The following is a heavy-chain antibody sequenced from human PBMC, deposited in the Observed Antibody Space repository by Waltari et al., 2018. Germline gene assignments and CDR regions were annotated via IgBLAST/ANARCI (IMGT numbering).Heavy chain of an antibody. Sequence: QVQLQESGPGLVKPSQTLSLTCTVSGGSISSGGYYWRWIRQHPGKGLEWIGYIYYSGRTYYHPFLKSRVTISVDTSKNQFSLKLSSVTAADTAVYYCARDSDTYYYDSSGYAFDIWGQGTMVTVSS. D-gene: IGHD3-22*01. J-gene: IGHJ3*02. CDR2: IYYSGRT. V-gene: IGHV4-31*03. CDR3: ARDSDTYYYDSSGYAFDI. CDR1: GGSISSGGYY.